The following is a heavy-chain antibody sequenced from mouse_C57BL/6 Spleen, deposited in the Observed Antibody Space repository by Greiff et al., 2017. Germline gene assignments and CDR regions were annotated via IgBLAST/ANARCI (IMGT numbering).Heavy chain of an antibody. Sequence: EVHLVESGGGLVKPGGSLKLSCAASGFTFSSYAMSWVRQTPEKRLEWVATISDGGSYTYYPDNVKGRFTISRDNAKNNLYLQMSHLKSEDTAMYYCARDNSNPFAMDDWGQGTSVTVSS. V-gene: IGHV5-4*01. CDR1: GFTFSSYA. CDR2: ISDGGSYT. CDR3: ARDNSNPFAMDD. J-gene: IGHJ4*01. D-gene: IGHD2-5*01.